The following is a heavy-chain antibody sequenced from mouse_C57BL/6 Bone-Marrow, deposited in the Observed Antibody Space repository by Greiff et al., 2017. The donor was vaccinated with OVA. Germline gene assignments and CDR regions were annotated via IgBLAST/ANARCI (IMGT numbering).Heavy chain of an antibody. CDR3: AREDSSGYDYAMDY. Sequence: VQGVESGPGLVAPSQSLSITCTVSGFSLTSYGVHWVRQPPGKGLEWLVVIWSDGSTTYNSALKSRLSISKDNSKSQVFLKMNSLQTDDTAMYYCAREDSSGYDYAMDYWGQGTSVTVSS. CDR2: IWSDGST. V-gene: IGHV2-6*03. J-gene: IGHJ4*01. CDR1: GFSLTSYG. D-gene: IGHD3-2*02.